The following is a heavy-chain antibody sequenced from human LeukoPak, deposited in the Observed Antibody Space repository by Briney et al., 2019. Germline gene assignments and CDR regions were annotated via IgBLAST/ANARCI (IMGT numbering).Heavy chain of an antibody. CDR1: GFTFSSYS. CDR2: ISYDGSNK. D-gene: IGHD2-2*01. V-gene: IGHV3-30*03. Sequence: GGSLRLSCAASGFTFSSYSMNWVRQAPGKGLEWVAVISYDGSNKYYADSVKGRFTISRDNSKNTLYLQMNSLRAEDTAVYYCARAPQDIVVVPAAMHFDYWGQGTLVTVSS. J-gene: IGHJ4*02. CDR3: ARAPQDIVVVPAAMHFDY.